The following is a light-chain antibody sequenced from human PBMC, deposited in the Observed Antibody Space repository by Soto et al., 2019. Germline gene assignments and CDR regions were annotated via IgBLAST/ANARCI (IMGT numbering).Light chain of an antibody. CDR2: EVS. Sequence: QSVLTXPPSVSGSPGQSVAISCTGTSSDVGSYNRVSWYQQPPGAAPKLMIYEVSNRPSGVPDRFSGSKSGNTASLTISGLQAEDEADYYCNSYTGSSTYVFGTGTKVTVL. CDR3: NSYTGSSTYV. V-gene: IGLV2-18*02. CDR1: SSDVGSYNR. J-gene: IGLJ1*01.